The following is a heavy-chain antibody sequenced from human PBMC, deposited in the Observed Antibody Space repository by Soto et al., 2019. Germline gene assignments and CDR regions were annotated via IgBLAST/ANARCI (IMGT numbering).Heavy chain of an antibody. CDR2: IYYSGST. J-gene: IGHJ6*02. D-gene: IGHD3-10*01. CDR3: ARVRVGELFQRQNQPLRHHYGMDV. Sequence: KASETLSLTCTVSGGSISSSSYYWGWIRQPPGKGLEWIGSIYYSGSTYYNPSLKSRVTISVDTSKNQFSLKLSSVTAADTAVYYCARVRVGELFQRQNQPLRHHYGMDVWGQGTTVTVSS. CDR1: GGSISSSSYY. V-gene: IGHV4-39*01.